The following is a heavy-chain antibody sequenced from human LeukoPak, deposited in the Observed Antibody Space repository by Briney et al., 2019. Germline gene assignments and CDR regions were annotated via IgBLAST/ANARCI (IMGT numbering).Heavy chain of an antibody. CDR3: AALYSSGWRPFDY. V-gene: IGHV1-58*01. J-gene: IGHJ4*02. D-gene: IGHD6-19*01. Sequence: GASVKVSCMGSLFIHTRSAVQGVRPARGQGLEWIGWIVVGSGNTNYAQKFQERVTITRDMSTSTAYMELSSLRSEDTAVYYCAALYSSGWRPFDYWGQGTLVTVSS. CDR1: LFIHTRSA. CDR2: IVVGSGNT.